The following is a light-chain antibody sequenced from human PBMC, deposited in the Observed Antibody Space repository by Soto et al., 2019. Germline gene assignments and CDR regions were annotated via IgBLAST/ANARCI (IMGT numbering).Light chain of an antibody. CDR2: DAS. CDR1: QRISGY. Sequence: EIVLNMYPATLSLSPGESGTLSCRASQRISGYLAWYQQRPGQAPRLLIYDASNRATGIPVRFSGSGSGTDYTLTSANLESEDFAVYYCQQRSNLPWTFGQGTKVDIK. CDR3: QQRSNLPWT. J-gene: IGKJ1*01. V-gene: IGKV3-11*01.